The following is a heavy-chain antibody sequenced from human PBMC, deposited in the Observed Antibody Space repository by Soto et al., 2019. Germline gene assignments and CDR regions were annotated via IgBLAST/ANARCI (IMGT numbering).Heavy chain of an antibody. V-gene: IGHV4-34*01. CDR3: ARGLKSSSSSRRRPPSGY. CDR1: GGSFSGYY. D-gene: IGHD6-13*01. CDR2: INHSGST. J-gene: IGHJ4*02. Sequence: SETLSLTCAVYGGSFSGYYWSWIRQPPGKGLEWIGEINHSGSTNYNPSLKSRVTISVDTSKNQFSVKLSSVTAADTAVYYGARGLKSSSSSRRRPPSGYCGRGTRV.